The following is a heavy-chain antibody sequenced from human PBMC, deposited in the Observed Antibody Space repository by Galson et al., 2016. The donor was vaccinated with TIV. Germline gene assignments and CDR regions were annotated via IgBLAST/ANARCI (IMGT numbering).Heavy chain of an antibody. CDR1: GFTFNIYG. CDR3: AKDGGGWYTTGWYYFDY. CDR2: LSGSGSKT. J-gene: IGHJ4*02. D-gene: IGHD6-19*01. Sequence: SLRLSCAASGFTFNIYGMHWVRQAPGKGLEWVASLSGSGSKTYYIDSVKGRFTISRDNSENTVYLLMNRLRAEDTAVYYCAKDGGGWYTTGWYYFDYWGQGTLVTVSS. V-gene: IGHV3-23*01.